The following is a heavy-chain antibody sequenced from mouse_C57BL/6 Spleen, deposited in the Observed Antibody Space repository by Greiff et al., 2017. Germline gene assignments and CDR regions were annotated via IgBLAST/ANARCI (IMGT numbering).Heavy chain of an antibody. J-gene: IGHJ2*01. Sequence: QVQLQQPGAELVKPGASVKLSCKASGYTFTSYWMHWVKQRPGQGLEWIGMIHPNSGSTNYNEKFKSKATLTVDKSSSTAYMQLSSLTSEDSAVYYCARWGYYGSSYKGGYFDYWGQGTTLTVSS. CDR3: ARWGYYGSSYKGGYFDY. CDR1: GYTFTSYW. V-gene: IGHV1-64*01. CDR2: IHPNSGST. D-gene: IGHD1-1*01.